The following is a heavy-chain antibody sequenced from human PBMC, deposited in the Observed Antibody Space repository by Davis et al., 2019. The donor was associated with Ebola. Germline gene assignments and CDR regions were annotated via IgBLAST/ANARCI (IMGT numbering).Heavy chain of an antibody. V-gene: IGHV1-46*01. J-gene: IGHJ4*02. CDR3: ARASGYGDYAFDY. Sequence: ASVKVSCKASGYTFTGYYMHWVRQAPGQGLEWMGWINPNSGNTGYAQKFQGRVTMTRDTSTSTVYMELSSLRSEDTAVYYCARASGYGDYAFDYWGQGTLVTVSS. CDR1: GYTFTGYY. CDR2: INPNSGNT. D-gene: IGHD4-17*01.